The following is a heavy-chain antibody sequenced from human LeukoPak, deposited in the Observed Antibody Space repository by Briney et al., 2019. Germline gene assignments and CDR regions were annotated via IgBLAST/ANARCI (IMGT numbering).Heavy chain of an antibody. CDR1: GFTFSNSA. CDR3: ATSRRIHGSGLAVRYSWLDP. Sequence: GASVKVSCKASGFTFSNSAMQWVRRPRGQRLEWIGWIVVGSGNTNYAQKFQGRVTITADESTNTAYMELSSLRFEDTAVYFCATSRRIHGSGLAVRYSWLDPWGQGTLVTVTS. J-gene: IGHJ5*02. D-gene: IGHD3-10*01. V-gene: IGHV1-58*02. CDR2: IVVGSGNT.